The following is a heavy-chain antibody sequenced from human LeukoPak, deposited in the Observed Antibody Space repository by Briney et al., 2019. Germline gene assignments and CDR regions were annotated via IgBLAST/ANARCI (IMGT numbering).Heavy chain of an antibody. V-gene: IGHV4-38-2*02. J-gene: IGHJ4*02. CDR1: GYSISSGYY. CDR2: IYHSGST. CDR3: ARDKSARVVPAARPRPNYFDY. Sequence: SETLSLTCTVSGYSISSGYYWGWIQQPPGKGLEWIGSIYHSGSTYYNPSLKSRVTISVDTSKNQFSLKLSSVTAADTAVYYCARDKSARVVPAARPRPNYFDYWGQGTLVTVSS. D-gene: IGHD2-2*01.